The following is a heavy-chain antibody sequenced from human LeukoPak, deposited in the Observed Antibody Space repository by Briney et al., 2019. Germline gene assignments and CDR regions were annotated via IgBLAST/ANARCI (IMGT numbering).Heavy chain of an antibody. D-gene: IGHD1-26*01. Sequence: GGSLRLSCAASGFTFSSYAMSWVRQAPGKGLEWVANIKQDGSEKYYVDSVKGRFTISRDNAKNSLYPQMNSLRAEDTAVYYCAKDGGSSGSYYNYGMDVWGQGTTVTVSS. V-gene: IGHV3-7*01. J-gene: IGHJ6*02. CDR3: AKDGGSSGSYYNYGMDV. CDR1: GFTFSSYA. CDR2: IKQDGSEK.